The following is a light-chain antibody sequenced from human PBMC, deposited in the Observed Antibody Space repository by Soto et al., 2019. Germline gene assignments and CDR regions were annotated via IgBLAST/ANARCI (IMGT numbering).Light chain of an antibody. J-gene: IGKJ5*01. V-gene: IGKV3-11*01. CDR1: QSVISY. CDR2: DTS. CDR3: QQRYKWPPIT. Sequence: EIVLTQSPSTLSLSPGERATLSCRASQSVISYLAWYQQKPGQALRLLIYDTSNRATGIPARFSGSGSGTDFTLTISNLEPEDFAVYYCQQRYKWPPITFGQGTRLEIK.